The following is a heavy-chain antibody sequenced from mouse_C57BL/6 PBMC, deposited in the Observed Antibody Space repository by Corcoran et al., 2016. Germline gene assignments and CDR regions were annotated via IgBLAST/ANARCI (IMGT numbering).Heavy chain of an antibody. V-gene: IGHV9-3*01. D-gene: IGHD1-1*01. CDR2: INTYSGVP. CDR1: GYTFTTYG. J-gene: IGHJ1*03. Sequence: QIQLVQSGPELKKPGETVKISCKASGYTFTTYGMSWVKQAPGKGLKWMGWINTYSGVPTYADDFKGRFAFSLETSASTAYLQINNLKNEDTATYFCARGVTTVDWYFDVWGTGTTVTVSS. CDR3: ARGVTTVDWYFDV.